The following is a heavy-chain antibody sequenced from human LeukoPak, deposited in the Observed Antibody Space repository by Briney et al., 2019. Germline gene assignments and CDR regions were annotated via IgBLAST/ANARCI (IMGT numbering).Heavy chain of an antibody. D-gene: IGHD2-15*01. CDR1: GGSISSHH. J-gene: IGHJ5*02. Sequence: SETLSLTCTVSGGSISSHHWNWIRQAPGTGLEWIGYLYHSGSSNYNPSRKSRVTMSVDTSKNQFSLKLSSVTAADTAVYYCARAQGYCSGVTCYSRWFDPWGQGTLVTVSS. CDR2: LYHSGSS. CDR3: ARAQGYCSGVTCYSRWFDP. V-gene: IGHV4-59*11.